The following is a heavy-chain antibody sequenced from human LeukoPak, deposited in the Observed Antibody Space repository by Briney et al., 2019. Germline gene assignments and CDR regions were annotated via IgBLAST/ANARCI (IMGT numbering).Heavy chain of an antibody. Sequence: SSETLSLTCTVSGGSISSYYWSWIRQPPGKGLEWIGYIYYSGSTNYNPSLKSRVTISVDTSKNQISLKLSSVTAADTAVYYCAREEEYGSGSLSGAFDIWGQGTMVTVSS. D-gene: IGHD3-10*01. CDR1: GGSISSYY. CDR2: IYYSGST. V-gene: IGHV4-59*01. CDR3: AREEEYGSGSLSGAFDI. J-gene: IGHJ3*02.